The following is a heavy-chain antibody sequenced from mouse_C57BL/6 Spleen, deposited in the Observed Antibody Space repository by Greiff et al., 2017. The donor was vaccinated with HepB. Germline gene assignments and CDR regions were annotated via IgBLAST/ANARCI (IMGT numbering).Heavy chain of an antibody. J-gene: IGHJ2*01. V-gene: IGHV5-17*01. CDR3: ARPTYGSSYRGEYDD. CDR2: ISSGSSTI. CDR1: GFTFSDYG. D-gene: IGHD1-1*01. Sequence: EVKLMESGGGLVKPGGSLTLSCAASGFTFSDYGLHWVRQAPEQGLEWVAYISSGSSTIYYAATVKGRFTISRDNAKNTLFLQMTSLRSEYTAMYYCARPTYGSSYRGEYDDWGKGTTLTVSS.